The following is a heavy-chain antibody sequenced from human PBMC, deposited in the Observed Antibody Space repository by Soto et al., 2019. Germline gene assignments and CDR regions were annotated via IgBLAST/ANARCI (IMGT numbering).Heavy chain of an antibody. Sequence: SETLSLTCTVSGGSISSYYWSWIRQPPGKGLEWIGYIYYSGSTNYNPSLKSRVTISVDTSKNQFSLKLSSVTAADTAVYYCVRAADYGDLKFDYWGQGTLVTAPQ. CDR3: VRAADYGDLKFDY. J-gene: IGHJ4*02. CDR2: IYYSGST. CDR1: GGSISSYY. D-gene: IGHD4-17*01. V-gene: IGHV4-59*01.